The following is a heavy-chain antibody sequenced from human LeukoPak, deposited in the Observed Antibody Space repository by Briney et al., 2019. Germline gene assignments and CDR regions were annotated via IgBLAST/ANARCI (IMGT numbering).Heavy chain of an antibody. D-gene: IGHD2-8*02. J-gene: IGHJ4*02. CDR2: ISYDGSNK. Sequence: GGSLRLSCAASGFTFSNYAMHWVRQAPGKGLEWVAVISYDGSNKYYADSVKGRFTLSRDNSKNTLYLQMNSLRAEDTAVYYCSLGYCTGATCHPYSWGQGTLVTVSS. CDR1: GFTFSNYA. CDR3: SLGYCTGATCHPYS. V-gene: IGHV3-30*03.